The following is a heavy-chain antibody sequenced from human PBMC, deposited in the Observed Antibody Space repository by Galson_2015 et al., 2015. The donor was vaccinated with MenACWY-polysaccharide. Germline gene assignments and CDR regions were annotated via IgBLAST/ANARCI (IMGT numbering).Heavy chain of an antibody. V-gene: IGHV3-74*01. J-gene: IGHJ4*02. CDR1: GFTFSNYW. Sequence: SLRLSCAASGFTFSNYWMHWVRQSPGTGVEWVSIIKYDGSITGYADSVKGRFTIPRDNAKNTLYLQMDSLTAEDTAVYYCSRPLDSGAYALGYWGQGTLVTVSS. D-gene: IGHD3-10*01. CDR2: IKYDGSIT. CDR3: SRPLDSGAYALGY.